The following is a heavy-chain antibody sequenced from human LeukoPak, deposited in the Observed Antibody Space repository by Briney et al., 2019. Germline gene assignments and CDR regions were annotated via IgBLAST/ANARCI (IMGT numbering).Heavy chain of an antibody. V-gene: IGHV3-48*01. CDR1: GFTFSSYS. J-gene: IGHJ4*02. Sequence: PGGSLRLSCAASGFTFSSYSMNWVRQAPGKGLEWVSYISSSSSTIYYADSVKGRFTISRDNAKNSLYLQMNSLRAEDTAVYYCAKDATPGGKIAVANYYFDYWGQGTLVTVSS. CDR2: ISSSSSTI. CDR3: AKDATPGGKIAVANYYFDY. D-gene: IGHD6-19*01.